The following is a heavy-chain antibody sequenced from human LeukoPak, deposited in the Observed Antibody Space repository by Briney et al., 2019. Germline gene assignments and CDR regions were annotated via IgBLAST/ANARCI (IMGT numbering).Heavy chain of an antibody. Sequence: PGGSLRLSCAASGFTFSTYSIDWVRQAPGKGLEWISYISSSSSTIDFADSVKGRFTISRDNARNSVYLQMNSLRAEDTAVYYCARVQSSSYAAYLWGQGTLGNVFS. D-gene: IGHD3-16*01. CDR2: ISSSSSTI. CDR1: GFTFSTYS. CDR3: ARVQSSSYAAYL. V-gene: IGHV3-48*04. J-gene: IGHJ5*02.